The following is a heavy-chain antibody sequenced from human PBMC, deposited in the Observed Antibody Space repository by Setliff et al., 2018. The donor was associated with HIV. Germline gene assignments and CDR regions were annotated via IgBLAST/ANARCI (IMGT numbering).Heavy chain of an antibody. CDR2: VYYTGKT. D-gene: IGHD1-1*01. Sequence: SETLSLTCSVSGVSIVSGGFYFRWIRQNPGKGLEWLGTVYYTGKTYYNPSLQSRLNMSADTSKNQLYLNLNSVTAADTAVYYCARGTTSITFDYWSQGTLVTVSS. V-gene: IGHV4-31*03. J-gene: IGHJ4*02. CDR1: GVSIVSGGFY. CDR3: ARGTTSITFDY.